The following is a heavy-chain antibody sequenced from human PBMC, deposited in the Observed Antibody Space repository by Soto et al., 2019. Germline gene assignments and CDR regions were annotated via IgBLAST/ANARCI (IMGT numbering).Heavy chain of an antibody. Sequence: QGQLVQSGAEVKKPGSSMKVSCKASGGTFSSYAISWVRQAPGQGLEWMGGIIPIFGTANYAQKFQGRVTITADESTSTAYMELSSLRSEDTAVYYCAREPRLFYGDYGWCDPWGQGTLVTVSS. CDR2: IIPIFGTA. CDR3: AREPRLFYGDYGWCDP. V-gene: IGHV1-69*01. CDR1: GGTFSSYA. J-gene: IGHJ5*02. D-gene: IGHD4-17*01.